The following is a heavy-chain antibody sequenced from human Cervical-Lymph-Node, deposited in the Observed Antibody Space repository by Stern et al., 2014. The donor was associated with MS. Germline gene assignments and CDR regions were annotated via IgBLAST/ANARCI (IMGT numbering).Heavy chain of an antibody. V-gene: IGHV3-9*01. CDR1: GFRFDDYA. J-gene: IGHJ6*02. CDR2: ISWSRGKI. D-gene: IGHD2-15*01. CDR3: ARAIGFCSGGNCEPYYYYGIDV. Sequence: EVQLEESGGDLVQPGRSLRLSCAASGFRFDDYAMYWVRQAPGKGLEWVSGISWSRGKIGYADSVKGRFTISRDNVKNSLFLQMNSLRSEDTASYYCARAIGFCSGGNCEPYYYYGIDVWGQGTRVTVSS.